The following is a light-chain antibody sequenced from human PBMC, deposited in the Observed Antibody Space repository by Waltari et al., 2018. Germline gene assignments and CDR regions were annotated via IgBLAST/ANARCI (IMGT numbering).Light chain of an antibody. CDR2: GKK. V-gene: IGLV1-40*01. J-gene: IGLJ2*01. CDR1: STNIGAGHD. Sequence: QSVLTQPPSVSGAPGQRVTISCTGSSTNIGAGHDVPWYQDFPGAAPELLIYGKKHRPSWVPGRFSGSKSGTSASLAITGLQAEDEAHYYCQSFDTSLSGGVVFGGGTKVTVL. CDR3: QSFDTSLSGGVV.